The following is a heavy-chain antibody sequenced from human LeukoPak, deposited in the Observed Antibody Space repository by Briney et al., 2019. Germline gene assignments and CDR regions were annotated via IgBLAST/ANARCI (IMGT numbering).Heavy chain of an antibody. D-gene: IGHD6-13*01. Sequence: ASVKVSCKASGYTFTSYYMHWVRQAPGQGLEWMGIINPSGGSTSYAQKFQGRVTMTRDTSTSTVYMELSSLRSEDTAVYYCARDRGGQAAADYYFDYWGPGTLVTVSS. J-gene: IGHJ4*02. CDR3: ARDRGGQAAADYYFDY. CDR2: INPSGGST. CDR1: GYTFTSYY. V-gene: IGHV1-46*01.